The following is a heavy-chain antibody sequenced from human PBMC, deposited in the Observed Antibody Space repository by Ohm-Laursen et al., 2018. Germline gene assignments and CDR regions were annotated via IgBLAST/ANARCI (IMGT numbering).Heavy chain of an antibody. J-gene: IGHJ3*02. CDR3: AKDLYSSSWYGANAFDI. CDR2: ISYDGSNK. D-gene: IGHD6-13*01. Sequence: SLRLSCTASGFTFSSYGMHWVRQAPGKGLEWVAVISYDGSNKYYADSVKGRFTISRDNSKNTLYLQMNSLRAEDTAVYYCAKDLYSSSWYGANAFDIWGQGTMVTVSS. V-gene: IGHV3-30*18. CDR1: GFTFSSYG.